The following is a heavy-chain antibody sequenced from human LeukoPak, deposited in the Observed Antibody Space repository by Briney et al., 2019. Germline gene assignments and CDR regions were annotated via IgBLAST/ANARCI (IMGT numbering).Heavy chain of an antibody. J-gene: IGHJ4*02. CDR2: ISGSGGST. CDR1: GFTFSSYV. CDR3: TRVSWRGEIF. D-gene: IGHD3-3*01. Sequence: SGGSLRLSCATSGFTFSSYVMSWVRQAPGKGLEWVSAISGSGGSTSYADSVKGRFTISRDNSKNTLFLQMTSLRAEDTAVYYCTRVSWRGEIFWGQGTLVSVSS. V-gene: IGHV3-23*01.